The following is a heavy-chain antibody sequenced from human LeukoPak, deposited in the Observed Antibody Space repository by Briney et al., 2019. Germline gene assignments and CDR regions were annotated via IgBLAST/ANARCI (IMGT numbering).Heavy chain of an antibody. CDR1: GYIFTSYW. J-gene: IGHJ5*02. V-gene: IGHV5-51*01. D-gene: IGHD2-2*01. CDR3: ARQSVVVPAAMGGDYNWFDP. CDR2: IYPGDSDT. Sequence: GEPLKISCKGSGYIFTSYWIGWVRQMPGKGLEWMGIIYPGDSDTRYSPSFQGQVTISADKSISTAYLQWSSLKASDTAMYYCARQSVVVPAAMGGDYNWFDPWGQGTLVTVSS.